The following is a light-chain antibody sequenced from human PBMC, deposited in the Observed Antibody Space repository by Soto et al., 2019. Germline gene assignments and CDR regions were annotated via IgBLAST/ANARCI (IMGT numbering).Light chain of an antibody. CDR1: SSDVGSYNL. V-gene: IGLV2-23*01. Sequence: QSALTQPASVSGSPGQSITISCTGTSSDVGSYNLVSWYQQHPGKAPKLMIYEGSKRPSGVFNRFSGSKSGNTASLTISGLLAGDVADYCCCSYAGSRVFGGGTKVTVL. CDR2: EGS. CDR3: CSYAGSRV. J-gene: IGLJ3*02.